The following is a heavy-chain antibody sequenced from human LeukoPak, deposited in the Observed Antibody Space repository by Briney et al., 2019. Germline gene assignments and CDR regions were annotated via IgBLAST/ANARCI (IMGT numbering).Heavy chain of an antibody. CDR2: IASDGAIT. Sequence: PGGSLRLSCAVSGFTFSRYWMHWIRQAPGTGVVWVSRIASDGAITNYAYSVKGPFTIGRDSDKNTLCLQMNMLSAEDTAVYYCDAGGVGNLDYWGQGTLVTVSS. V-gene: IGHV3-74*01. CDR3: DAGGVGNLDY. D-gene: IGHD2-15*01. J-gene: IGHJ4*02. CDR1: GFTFSRYW.